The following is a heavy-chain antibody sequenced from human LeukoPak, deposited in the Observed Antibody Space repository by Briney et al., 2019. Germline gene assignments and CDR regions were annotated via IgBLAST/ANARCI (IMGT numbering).Heavy chain of an antibody. CDR2: IVVGSGNT. CDR3: AAGLSGSDPGPIDY. CDR1: GFTFTSSA. D-gene: IGHD1-26*01. V-gene: IGHV1-58*02. J-gene: IGHJ4*02. Sequence: SVKVSCKASGFTFTSSAMQWVRQARGQRLEWIGWIVVGSGNTNYAQKFQERVTIARDMSTSTAYMELSSLRSEDTAVYYCAAGLSGSDPGPIDYWGQGTLVTVSS.